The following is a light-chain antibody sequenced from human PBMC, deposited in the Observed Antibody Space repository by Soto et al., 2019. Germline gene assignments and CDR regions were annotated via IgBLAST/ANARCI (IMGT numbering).Light chain of an antibody. Sequence: QSVLTQPASVSGSPGQSISISCTGTNNDIGRFDFVSWYQQYPGKSPKLILYEVRARPSGISSRFSGSKSANTASLTISGLQAEDEADYYCCSFAGSFYVFGTGTKLTVL. V-gene: IGLV2-14*01. CDR2: EVR. J-gene: IGLJ1*01. CDR1: NNDIGRFDF. CDR3: CSFAGSFYV.